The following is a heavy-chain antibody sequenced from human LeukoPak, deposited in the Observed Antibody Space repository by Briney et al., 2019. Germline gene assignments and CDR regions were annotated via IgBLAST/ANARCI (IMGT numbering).Heavy chain of an antibody. D-gene: IGHD3-10*01. CDR2: IYYSGSI. CDR1: GGSLSSSSYY. CDR3: ARASRFGEHRNAFDI. J-gene: IGHJ3*02. Sequence: PSETLSLTCTASGGSLSSSSYYWGWIRQPPGKGLEWIGSIYYSGSIYYNPSLKSRVTISVDTSKKQLSLKLSSVTAADTAVYYCARASRFGEHRNAFDIWGQGTMVTVSS. V-gene: IGHV4-39*07.